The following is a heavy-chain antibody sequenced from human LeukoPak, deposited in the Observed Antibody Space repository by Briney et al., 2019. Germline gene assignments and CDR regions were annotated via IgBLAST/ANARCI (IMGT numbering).Heavy chain of an antibody. Sequence: GGSLRLSCAASGFTFSNYWMSWVRQAPGKGLEWVSSISSSSSYIYYADSVKGRFTISRDNAKNSLYLQMNSLRAEDTAVYYCAREAAVVVPAAIPTDRYFDYWGQGTLVTVSS. V-gene: IGHV3-21*01. CDR3: AREAAVVVPAAIPTDRYFDY. CDR1: GFTFSNYW. CDR2: ISSSSSYI. D-gene: IGHD2-2*01. J-gene: IGHJ4*02.